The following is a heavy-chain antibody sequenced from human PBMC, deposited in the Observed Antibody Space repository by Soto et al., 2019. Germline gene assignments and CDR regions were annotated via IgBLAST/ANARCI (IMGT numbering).Heavy chain of an antibody. CDR1: GFSFSTYP. D-gene: IGHD1-1*01. V-gene: IGHV3-23*01. J-gene: IGHJ4*02. Sequence: EVQLLESGGRLVQPGGSLRLSCVASGFSFSTYPMTWVRQAPGKGLEWVSLISGSGTNTYYAESVKGRFTISRDNSQNTLYLQMNTLRAEDTAVYYCAKEKPTTTCFDSWGQGTLFTVSS. CDR2: ISGSGTNT. CDR3: AKEKPTTTCFDS.